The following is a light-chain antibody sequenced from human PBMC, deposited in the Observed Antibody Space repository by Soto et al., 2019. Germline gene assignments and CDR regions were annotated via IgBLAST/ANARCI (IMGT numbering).Light chain of an antibody. CDR3: QQRNNWPPIT. CDR2: DAS. CDR1: QSVSSY. J-gene: IGKJ5*01. Sequence: EIVWTPSPATLSLSPGARATLSCRASQSVSSYLAWYQQKPGQAPRLLIYDASNRATGIPARFSGSESGTDFTPTISSLEPEDFAVYYCQQRNNWPPITGGQGTRLEIK. V-gene: IGKV3-11*01.